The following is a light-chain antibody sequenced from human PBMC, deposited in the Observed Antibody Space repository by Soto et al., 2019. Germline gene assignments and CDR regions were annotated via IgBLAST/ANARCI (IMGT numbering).Light chain of an antibody. J-gene: IGLJ1*01. Sequence: LTQPPSASGSPGQSITISCTGASSDVGAFNYVSWYQQHPGKAPKLMIFEINKRPSGVPDRFSGSKSGNSASLTVSGLQTEDEADYYCSSYAGSNIYVFGSGTKVTVL. CDR3: SSYAGSNIYV. V-gene: IGLV2-8*01. CDR1: SSDVGAFNY. CDR2: EIN.